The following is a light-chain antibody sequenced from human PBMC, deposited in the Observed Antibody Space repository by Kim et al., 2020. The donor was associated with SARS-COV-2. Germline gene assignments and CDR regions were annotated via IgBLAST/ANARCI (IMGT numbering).Light chain of an antibody. CDR2: TAS. CDR1: QSISSY. Sequence: ASVGDRVTITCRASQSISSYLNWYQQKPGKPPKLLIYTASSFQSGVPSRFSGSGSGTDFTLTISSLQPEDFATYYCQQSYSTPRTFGQGTKVDIK. V-gene: IGKV1-39*01. CDR3: QQSYSTPRT. J-gene: IGKJ1*01.